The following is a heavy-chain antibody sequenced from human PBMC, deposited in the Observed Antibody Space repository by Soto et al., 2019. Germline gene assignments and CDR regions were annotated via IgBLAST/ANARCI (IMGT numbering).Heavy chain of an antibody. CDR3: ASEPWSRRGLGNYYYGMDV. D-gene: IGHD1-1*01. V-gene: IGHV4-4*02. CDR2: IYHSGST. Sequence: SETLSLTCAVSGGSISSSNWWSWVRQPPGKGLEWIGEIYHSGSTNYNPSLKSRVTISVDKSKNQFSLKLSSVTAADTAVYYCASEPWSRRGLGNYYYGMDVWCQGTTVTVSS. CDR1: GGSISSSNW. J-gene: IGHJ6*02.